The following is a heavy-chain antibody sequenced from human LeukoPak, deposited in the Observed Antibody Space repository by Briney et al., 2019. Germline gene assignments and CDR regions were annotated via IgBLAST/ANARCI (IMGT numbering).Heavy chain of an antibody. Sequence: PSETLSLTCAVNGGSFSGYSWSWLRQPPGKGLEWIGEINHSGSTKYNPSIKSRVTISVDTSKKQLSLELSSMTAADTAVYYCARGYCSSTSCYGAAFDIWGQGTMVTVSS. CDR1: GGSFSGYS. D-gene: IGHD2-2*01. CDR2: INHSGST. J-gene: IGHJ3*02. CDR3: ARGYCSSTSCYGAAFDI. V-gene: IGHV4-34*01.